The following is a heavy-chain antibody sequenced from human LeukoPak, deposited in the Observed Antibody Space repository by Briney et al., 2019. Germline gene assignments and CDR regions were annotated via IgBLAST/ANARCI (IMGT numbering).Heavy chain of an antibody. D-gene: IGHD1-26*01. CDR1: GGSISGYY. J-gene: IGHJ4*02. CDR2: IYYSGST. Sequence: PPETLSLTCTVSGGSISGYYWSWIRQPPGKGLEWIGYIYYSGSTNYNPSLKSRVTISVDTSKNQFSLKLSSVTAADTAVYYCASQKDAASGSYFDWGQGTLVTVSS. V-gene: IGHV4-59*08. CDR3: ASQKDAASGSYFD.